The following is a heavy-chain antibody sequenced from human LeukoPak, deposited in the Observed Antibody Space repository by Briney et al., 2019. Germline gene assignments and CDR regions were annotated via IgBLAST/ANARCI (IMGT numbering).Heavy chain of an antibody. Sequence: SETLSLTCSVSGGSISSGTYYWGWIRQSPGKGLEWIGSIYNSGSTYYNPSLKSRVTISADTSKNQFSLQLSSVTAADTAIYYCARRPPALGAFDIWGHGIMVTVSS. CDR2: IYNSGST. CDR3: ARRPPALGAFDI. V-gene: IGHV4-39*01. J-gene: IGHJ3*02. CDR1: GGSISSGTYY.